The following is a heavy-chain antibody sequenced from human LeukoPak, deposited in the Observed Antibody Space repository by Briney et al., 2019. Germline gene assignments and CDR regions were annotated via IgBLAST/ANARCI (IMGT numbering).Heavy chain of an antibody. CDR2: IYRSGST. CDR3: ARGAWFGELDY. J-gene: IGHJ4*02. V-gene: IGHV4-38-2*02. CDR1: GYSISSGYY. Sequence: PSETLSLTCTVSGYSISSGYYWGWIRQPPGKGLEWIGSIYRSGSTYYNPSLKSRVTISVDTSKNQFSLKLSSVTAADTAVYYCARGAWFGELDYWGQGTLVTVSS. D-gene: IGHD3-10*01.